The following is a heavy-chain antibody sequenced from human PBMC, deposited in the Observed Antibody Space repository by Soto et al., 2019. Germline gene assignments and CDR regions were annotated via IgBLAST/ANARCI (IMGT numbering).Heavy chain of an antibody. CDR3: ASVTTIWSN. CDR2: VNPNGEST. D-gene: IGHD2-21*02. V-gene: IGHV1-46*01. Sequence: QVQVVQSGAEVKEPGASVKVSCKASGYSSSNYYTHWVRQAPGQGLEWMGIVNPNGESTNYAQRFQGRVALTRDTSTNTDYMELSRLTSDDTAIYFCASVTTIWSNWGQGTLVTASS. CDR1: GYSSSNYY. J-gene: IGHJ4*02.